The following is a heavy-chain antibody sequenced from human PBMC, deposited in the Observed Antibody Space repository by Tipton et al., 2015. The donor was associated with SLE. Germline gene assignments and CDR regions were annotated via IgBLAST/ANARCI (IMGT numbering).Heavy chain of an antibody. CDR1: GFTFSSYV. V-gene: IGHV3-23*01. J-gene: IGHJ4*02. Sequence: SLRLSCVASGFTFSSYVLSWVRQAPGKGLEWVSLVTSTGGSTYYADSVKGRFTISRDNAKNTLYLQMNSLRADDTAVYYCAKDHHEGGLHNWGQGTLVTVSS. D-gene: IGHD1-26*01. CDR3: AKDHHEGGLHN. CDR2: VTSTGGST.